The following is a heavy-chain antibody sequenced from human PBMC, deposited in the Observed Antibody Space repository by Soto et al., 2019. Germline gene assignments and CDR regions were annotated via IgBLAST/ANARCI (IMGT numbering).Heavy chain of an antibody. J-gene: IGHJ4*02. CDR2: IYYSGST. Sequence: SETLSLTCTVSGGSISSGGYYWSWIRQHPGKGLEWIGYIYYSGSTYYNPSLKSRVTISVDTSKNQFSLKLSSVTAADTAVYYCARDQPDYGDYAFDYWGQGTLVTVSS. CDR1: GGSISSGGYY. V-gene: IGHV4-31*03. D-gene: IGHD4-17*01. CDR3: ARDQPDYGDYAFDY.